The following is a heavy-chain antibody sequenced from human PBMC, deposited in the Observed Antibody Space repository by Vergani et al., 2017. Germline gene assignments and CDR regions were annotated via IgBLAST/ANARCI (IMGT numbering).Heavy chain of an antibody. CDR3: ARSITIFGVDAFDI. D-gene: IGHD3-3*01. CDR1: GYTFTSYA. V-gene: IGHV7-4-1*02. J-gene: IGHJ3*02. Sequence: QVQLVQSGAEVKKPGASVKVSCKASGYTFTSYAMNWVRQAPGQGLEWMGWINTNTGNPTYAQGFTGRFVFSLDTSVSTAYLQISSLKAEDTAVYYCARSITIFGVDAFDIWGQGTMVTVSS. CDR2: INTNTGNP.